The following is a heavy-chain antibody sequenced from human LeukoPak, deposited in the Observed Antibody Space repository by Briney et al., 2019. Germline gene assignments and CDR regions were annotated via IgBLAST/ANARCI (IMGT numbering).Heavy chain of an antibody. CDR3: ARRASSSWNWFDP. V-gene: IGHV5-51*01. Sequence: GESLKISCKGSGYSFTSYWIGWVRQMPGKGLEWMGIIYPGDSDTRHSPSFQGQVTISADKSISTAYLQWSSLKASDTAMYYCARRASSSWNWFDPWGQGTLVTVSS. CDR1: GYSFTSYW. CDR2: IYPGDSDT. J-gene: IGHJ5*02. D-gene: IGHD6-13*01.